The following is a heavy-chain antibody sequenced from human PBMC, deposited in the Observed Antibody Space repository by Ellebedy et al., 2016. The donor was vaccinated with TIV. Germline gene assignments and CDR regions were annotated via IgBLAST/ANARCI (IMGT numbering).Heavy chain of an antibody. CDR1: GFTFSSNW. J-gene: IGHJ4*02. V-gene: IGHV3-74*01. D-gene: IGHD1-26*01. Sequence: GESLKISCAASGFTFSSNWMHWVRQAPGKGLVWVSRINSDGSRSTYADSVKGRFTISRDNAKNTLYVQMNSLRAEETDVYYCARDGIVGGQTEYYFDSWGQGTLVTVSS. CDR2: INSDGSRS. CDR3: ARDGIVGGQTEYYFDS.